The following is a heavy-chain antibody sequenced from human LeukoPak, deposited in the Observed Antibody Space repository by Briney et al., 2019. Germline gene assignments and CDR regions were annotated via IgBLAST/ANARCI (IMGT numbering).Heavy chain of an antibody. CDR1: GFTFSSYE. CDR3: ARVKGIAPRRGFDP. Sequence: GGSLRLSCAASGFTFSSYEMNWVRQAPGKGLEWVSYISSSGSTIYYADSVKGRFTISRDNAKNSLYLQMNSLRAEDTAVYYCARVKGIAPRRGFDPWGQGTLVTVSS. V-gene: IGHV3-48*03. CDR2: ISSSGSTI. J-gene: IGHJ5*02. D-gene: IGHD6-6*01.